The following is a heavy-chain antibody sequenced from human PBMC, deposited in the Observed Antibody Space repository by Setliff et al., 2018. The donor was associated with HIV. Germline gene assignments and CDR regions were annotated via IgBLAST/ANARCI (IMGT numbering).Heavy chain of an antibody. Sequence: SVKVSCKTSADSFRSYAISWVRQAPGQGLEWMGGITPFFGTTNYAQKFQGRVTITADESTSTAYMELRGLRSEDTAVYYCARKQGDSFDFWGQGTMVTVSS. CDR1: ADSFRSYA. CDR3: ARKQGDSFDF. CDR2: ITPFFGTT. V-gene: IGHV1-69*13. J-gene: IGHJ3*01.